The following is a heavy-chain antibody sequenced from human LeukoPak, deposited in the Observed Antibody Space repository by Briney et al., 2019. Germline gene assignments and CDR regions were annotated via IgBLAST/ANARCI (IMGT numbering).Heavy chain of an antibody. D-gene: IGHD4-23*01. CDR1: GGSISSYY. V-gene: IGHV4-59*01. CDR2: IYYSGST. CDR3: ARPANSPYYAMDV. Sequence: SETLSLTRTVSGGSISSYYWSWFRQPPGKGLEWIGYIYYSGSTNYNPSLKRRVTISIDTSKNQFSLRLSSVTAADTAVYYCARPANSPYYAMDVWGQGTTVTVSS. J-gene: IGHJ6*02.